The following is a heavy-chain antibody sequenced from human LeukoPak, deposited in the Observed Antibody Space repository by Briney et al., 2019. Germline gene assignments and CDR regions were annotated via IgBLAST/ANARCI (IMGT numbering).Heavy chain of an antibody. J-gene: IGHJ4*02. CDR2: IRYDGSNK. Sequence: GGSLRLSCAASGFTFSSYGMHWVRQAPGKGLEWVAFIRYDGSNKYYADSVKGRFTISRDNSKDTLYLQMNSLRAEDTAVYYCAKDRSSGWYYFDYWGQGTLVTVSS. V-gene: IGHV3-30*02. CDR1: GFTFSSYG. CDR3: AKDRSSGWYYFDY. D-gene: IGHD6-19*01.